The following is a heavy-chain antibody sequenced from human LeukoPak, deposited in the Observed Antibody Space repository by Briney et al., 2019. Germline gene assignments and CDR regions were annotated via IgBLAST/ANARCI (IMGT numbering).Heavy chain of an antibody. D-gene: IGHD3-9*01. CDR3: ARHDILTGYSYYYSYYMDF. Sequence: GESLKISCKGSGYSFTSYWSSWVGQMPGKGLEWMGSICPVDSDTRYSPSFQVQVTISADKSISTAYLQWSSLKASDTAMYYCARHDILTGYSYYYSYYMDFWGKGTTVTVSS. CDR1: GYSFTSYW. CDR2: ICPVDSDT. V-gene: IGHV5-51*01. J-gene: IGHJ6*03.